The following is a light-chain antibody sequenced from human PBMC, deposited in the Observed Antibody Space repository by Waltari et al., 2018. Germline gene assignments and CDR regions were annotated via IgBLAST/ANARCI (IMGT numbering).Light chain of an antibody. CDR1: RLRSYY. CDR2: GKN. J-gene: IGLJ2*01. V-gene: IGLV3-19*01. CDR3: NSRDRSGNYLGV. Sequence: SSELTQDPAVSVALGQTVRITCQGDRLRSYYASWYQQKAGQAPVLFIYGKNSRPSGIPDRCSGSTSGNTASLTITGAQAEDEADYYCNSRDRSGNYLGVFGGGTKLTVL.